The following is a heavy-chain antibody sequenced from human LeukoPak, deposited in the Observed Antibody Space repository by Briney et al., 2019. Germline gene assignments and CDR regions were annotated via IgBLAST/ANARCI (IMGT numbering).Heavy chain of an antibody. CDR3: AGPYSSYFDY. CDR1: GRSFSGYY. D-gene: IGHD5-18*01. V-gene: IGHV4-34*01. Sequence: SETLSLTCAVYGRSFSGYYWSWIRQPPGKGLEWIGEINHSGSTNYNPSLKSRVTISVDTSKNQFSLKLSSVTAADTAVYYCAGPYSSYFDYWGQGTLVTVSS. J-gene: IGHJ4*02. CDR2: INHSGST.